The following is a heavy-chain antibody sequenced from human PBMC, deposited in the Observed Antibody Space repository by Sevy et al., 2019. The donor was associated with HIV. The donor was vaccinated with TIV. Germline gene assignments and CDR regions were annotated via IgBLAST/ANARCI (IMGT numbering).Heavy chain of an antibody. Sequence: GGSLRLSCAASGFTFSSYAMHWVRQAPGKGLEWVAVISYDGSNKYYADSVKGRFTISRDNSKNTLYLQMNSLRREDTAVYYCVRTAGLTGSYEYWGQGTQVTVSS. CDR1: GFTFSSYA. V-gene: IGHV3-30-3*01. J-gene: IGHJ4*02. D-gene: IGHD3-9*01. CDR3: VRTAGLTGSYEY. CDR2: ISYDGSNK.